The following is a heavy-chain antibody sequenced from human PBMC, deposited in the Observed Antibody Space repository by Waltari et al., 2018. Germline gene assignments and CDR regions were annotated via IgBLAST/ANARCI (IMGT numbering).Heavy chain of an antibody. Sequence: EVQLVESGGGLVKPGGSLRLSCAASGFPFSAYSMSWVRQAPGKGLEWVASLSSTTKYIEYADSVKGRFTVSTDNAKNSLYLQMNSLRAEDTAVYYCARQGSWNDPFDSWGQGTLVTISS. D-gene: IGHD1-1*01. CDR1: GFPFSAYS. CDR2: LSSTTKYI. J-gene: IGHJ4*02. V-gene: IGHV3-21*02. CDR3: ARQGSWNDPFDS.